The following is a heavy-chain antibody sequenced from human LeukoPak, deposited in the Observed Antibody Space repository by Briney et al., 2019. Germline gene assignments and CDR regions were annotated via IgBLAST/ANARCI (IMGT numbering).Heavy chain of an antibody. J-gene: IGHJ5*02. D-gene: IGHD3-10*01. Sequence: SETLSLTCTVSGGSISSYYWSWIRQPPGKGLEWIGYIYYSGSTNYNPSLKSRVTISVDTSKNQFSLKLSPVTAADTAVYYCARLIGDYYYGSGSYLDNWFDPWGQGTLVTVSS. CDR3: ARLIGDYYYGSGSYLDNWFDP. V-gene: IGHV4-59*08. CDR2: IYYSGST. CDR1: GGSISSYY.